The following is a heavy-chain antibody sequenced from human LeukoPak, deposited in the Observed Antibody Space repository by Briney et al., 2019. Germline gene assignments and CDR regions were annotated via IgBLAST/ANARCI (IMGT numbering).Heavy chain of an antibody. V-gene: IGHV1-2*06. Sequence: ASVKVSCKASGYTFIGYYIHWVRQAPGQGLEWTGRINPNSGGTNYAQKFQDRVTMTRDTSINTTYMELSRLRSDDTAVYYCATRTAGVSNDAFDIWGQGTMVIVS. CDR2: INPNSGGT. J-gene: IGHJ3*02. CDR1: GYTFIGYY. D-gene: IGHD1-14*01. CDR3: ATRTAGVSNDAFDI.